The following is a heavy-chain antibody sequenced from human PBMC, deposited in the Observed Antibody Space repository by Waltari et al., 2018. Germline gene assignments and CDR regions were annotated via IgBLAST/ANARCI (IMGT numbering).Heavy chain of an antibody. CDR2: IISSSSYI. D-gene: IGHD5-18*01. CDR3: ARGGYSYGPTNY. CDR1: GVPFRSYS. Sequence: EVQLVESGGGLVKPGGSLGLSCAASGVPFRSYSLNWLPQAPGKGLEWVSSIISSSSYIYYADSVKGRFTISRDNAKNSLYLQMNSLRAEDTAVYYCARGGYSYGPTNYWGQGTLVTVSS. V-gene: IGHV3-21*01. J-gene: IGHJ4*02.